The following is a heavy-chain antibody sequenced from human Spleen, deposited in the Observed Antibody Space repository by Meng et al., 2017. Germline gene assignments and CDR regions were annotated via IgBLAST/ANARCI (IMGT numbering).Heavy chain of an antibody. Sequence: SETLSLTCVVSGGSFSDYYWSWIRQPPGKGLEWIGEINYSGSTNYNPSLRSRVTISVDTSKKQSSLKLRSVTAADTAMYYCSRQLFNADIVHYYHYGMDVWGQGTTVTVSS. J-gene: IGHJ6*02. CDR3: SRQLFNADIVHYYHYGMDV. D-gene: IGHD5-12*01. CDR2: INYSGST. CDR1: GGSFSDYY. V-gene: IGHV4-34*01.